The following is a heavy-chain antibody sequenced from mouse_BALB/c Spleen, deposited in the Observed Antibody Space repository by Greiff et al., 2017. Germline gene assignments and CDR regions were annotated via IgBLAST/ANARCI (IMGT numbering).Heavy chain of an antibody. Sequence: QVQLQQSGAELVKPGASVKLSCKTSGYTFTSYWIQWVKQRPGQGLGWIGEIFPGTGTTYYNEKFKGKATLTIDTSSSTAYMQLSSLTSEDSAVYFCARQLGLRPHAMDYWGQGTSVTVSS. CDR3: ARQLGLRPHAMDY. V-gene: IGHV1S132*01. CDR2: IFPGTGTT. CDR1: GYTFTSYW. J-gene: IGHJ4*01. D-gene: IGHD3-1*01.